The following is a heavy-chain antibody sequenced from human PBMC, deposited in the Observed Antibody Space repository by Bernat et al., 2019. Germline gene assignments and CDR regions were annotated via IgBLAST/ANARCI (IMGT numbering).Heavy chain of an antibody. V-gene: IGHV3-30-3*01. CDR3: ARDGSSEYCSSTSCLRGYFDY. Sequence: QVQLVESGGGVVQPGRSLRLSCAASGFTFSSYAMHWVRQAPGKGLEWVAVISYDGSNKYYADSVKGRFTISRDNSKNTLYLQMNSLRAEDTAVYYCARDGSSEYCSSTSCLRGYFDYWGQGTLVTVSS. CDR1: GFTFSSYA. CDR2: ISYDGSNK. D-gene: IGHD2-2*01. J-gene: IGHJ4*02.